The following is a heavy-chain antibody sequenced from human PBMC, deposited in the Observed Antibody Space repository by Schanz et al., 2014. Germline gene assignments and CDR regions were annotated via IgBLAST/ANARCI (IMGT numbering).Heavy chain of an antibody. CDR2: INSISTYI. CDR1: GFTFSSFS. D-gene: IGHD2-21*02. CDR3: VRDGPPCGGDCQNRFGP. Sequence: EVQLLESGGGLVKPGGSLRLSCAASGFTFSSFSMHWVRRPPGGGLQWVSSINSISTYIRYADSVRGRFTVSRDNANNSLFLQMDSLGVEDPALYYCVRDGPPCGGDCQNRFGPWGQGTLVTVSS. J-gene: IGHJ5*02. V-gene: IGHV3-21*01.